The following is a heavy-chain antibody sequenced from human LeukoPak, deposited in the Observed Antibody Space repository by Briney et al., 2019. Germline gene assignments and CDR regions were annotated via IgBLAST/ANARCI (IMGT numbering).Heavy chain of an antibody. D-gene: IGHD6-6*01. Sequence: GASVKVSCKASGYTFTCYYMHRVRQAPGQGLEWMGWINPNSGGTNYAQKFQGRVTMTRDTSISTAYMELSRLRSDDTAVYYCARDVSGGEQLFPNWFDPWGQGTLVTVSS. J-gene: IGHJ5*02. CDR2: INPNSGGT. CDR3: ARDVSGGEQLFPNWFDP. CDR1: GYTFTCYY. V-gene: IGHV1-2*02.